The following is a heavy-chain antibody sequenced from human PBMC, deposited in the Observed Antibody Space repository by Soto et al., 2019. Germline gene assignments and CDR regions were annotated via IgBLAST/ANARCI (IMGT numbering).Heavy chain of an antibody. CDR1: GYTFTSYY. V-gene: IGHV1-46*01. CDR3: ARGDIVAIFGMDV. CDR2: INPSGGST. D-gene: IGHD5-12*01. Sequence: QVQLVQSGAEVKKPGASVKASCKASGYTFTSYYMHWVRQAPGQGLEWMGIINPSGGSTTYAQKFQGRVTMTRDTSTSTVYMELSSLRSEDTAVYYCARGDIVAIFGMDVWGQGTTVTVSS. J-gene: IGHJ6*02.